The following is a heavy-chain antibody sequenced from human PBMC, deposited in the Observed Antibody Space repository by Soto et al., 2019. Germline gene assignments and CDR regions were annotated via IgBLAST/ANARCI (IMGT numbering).Heavy chain of an antibody. CDR3: ARVESGSYPDH. CDR1: GFTFSSYA. Sequence: GGSLRLSCAASGFTFSSYAMHWVRQAPGKGLEWVAVISYDGSNKYYADSVKGRFTISRDNAKNSLYLQMNSLRADDTAVYYCARVESGSYPDHWGLGTLVTVSS. CDR2: ISYDGSNK. V-gene: IGHV3-30-3*01. J-gene: IGHJ4*02. D-gene: IGHD1-26*01.